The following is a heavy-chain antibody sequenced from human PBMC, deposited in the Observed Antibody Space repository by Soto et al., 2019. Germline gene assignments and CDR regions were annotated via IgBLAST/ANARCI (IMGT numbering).Heavy chain of an antibody. D-gene: IGHD3-9*01. CDR3: ARDGSYDIPDGMDV. CDR2: IIPILGIA. CDR1: GGTFSSYT. V-gene: IGHV1-69*08. Sequence: QVQLVQSGAEVKKPGSSVKVSCKASGGTFSSYTISWVRQAPGQGLEWMGRIIPILGIANYAQKFQGRVTITADKSTSTAYMELSSLRSEDTAVYYCARDGSYDIPDGMDVWGQGTTVTVSS. J-gene: IGHJ6*02.